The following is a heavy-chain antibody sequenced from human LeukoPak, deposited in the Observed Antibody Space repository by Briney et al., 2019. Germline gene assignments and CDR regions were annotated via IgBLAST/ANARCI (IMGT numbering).Heavy chain of an antibody. J-gene: IGHJ4*02. D-gene: IGHD3-22*01. Sequence: KSGGSLRLSCAASEFTFSSYSMNWVRQAPGKGLEWVSSVSTTSSYIYHADSVKGRFTTSRDNARNSLYLQMNSLRAEDTAVYYCARTHSDYDSSGLDYWGQGTLVTVSS. V-gene: IGHV3-21*01. CDR1: EFTFSSYS. CDR3: ARTHSDYDSSGLDY. CDR2: VSTTSSYI.